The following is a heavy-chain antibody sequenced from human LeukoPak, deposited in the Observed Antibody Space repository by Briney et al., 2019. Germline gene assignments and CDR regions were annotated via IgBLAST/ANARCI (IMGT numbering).Heavy chain of an antibody. V-gene: IGHV4-59*01. CDR1: GGSFSGYY. J-gene: IGHJ4*02. Sequence: SETLSLTCAVYGGSFSGYYWSWIRQPPGKGLEWIGYIYYSGSTNYNPSLKSRVTISVDTSKNQFSLKLSSVTAADTAVYYCAREAYYYDSSGYHYFDYWGQGTLVTVSS. D-gene: IGHD3-22*01. CDR3: AREAYYYDSSGYHYFDY. CDR2: IYYSGST.